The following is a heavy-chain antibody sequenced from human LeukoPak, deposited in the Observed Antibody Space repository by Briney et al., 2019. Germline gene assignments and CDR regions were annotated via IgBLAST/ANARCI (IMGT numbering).Heavy chain of an antibody. J-gene: IGHJ4*02. CDR3: AKLAIYSSGYYNPLDY. D-gene: IGHD3-22*01. Sequence: GGSLRLSCAASGFTFSSYAMSWVRQAPGKGLEWVSAISGSGGSTYYADSVKGRFTISRDNSKDTLYLQMNSLRAEDTAVYYRAKLAIYSSGYYNPLDYWGQGTLVTVSS. CDR2: ISGSGGST. V-gene: IGHV3-23*01. CDR1: GFTFSSYA.